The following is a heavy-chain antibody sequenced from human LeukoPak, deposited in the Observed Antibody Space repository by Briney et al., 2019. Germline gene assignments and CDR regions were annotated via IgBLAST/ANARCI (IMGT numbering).Heavy chain of an antibody. D-gene: IGHD4-17*01. J-gene: IGHJ5*02. Sequence: SETLSLTCTVSGVSMNNYYWSWIRQAPGKGLEWIGYISDSGSTNYNPSLRSRVTISVDTSKNQFSLKLSSVTAADTALYYCARYDYGDCWFDPWGQGTLVTVSS. CDR3: ARYDYGDCWFDP. CDR2: ISDSGST. V-gene: IGHV4-59*01. CDR1: GVSMNNYY.